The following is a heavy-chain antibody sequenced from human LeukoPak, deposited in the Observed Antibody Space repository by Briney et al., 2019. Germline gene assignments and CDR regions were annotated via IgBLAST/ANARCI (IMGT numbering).Heavy chain of an antibody. CDR3: ARGSQAHSGRKGDWFDP. D-gene: IGHD6-19*01. Sequence: QPGGSLRLSCAASGFTFSSYGMHWVRRTPGKGLEWVAVIWYDGSNKYYADSVKGRFTISRDNSKNTLYLQMNSLRAEDTAVYYCARGSQAHSGRKGDWFDPWGQGTLVTVSS. J-gene: IGHJ5*02. CDR2: IWYDGSNK. V-gene: IGHV3-33*01. CDR1: GFTFSSYG.